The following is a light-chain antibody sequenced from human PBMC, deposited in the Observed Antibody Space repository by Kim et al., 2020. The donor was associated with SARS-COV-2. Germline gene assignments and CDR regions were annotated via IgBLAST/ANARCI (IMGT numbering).Light chain of an antibody. CDR3: QQYDDWPLLT. CDR1: QSISNT. J-gene: IGKJ4*01. CDR2: GAS. Sequence: EIVMTQSPATLSVSPGDRATLSCRASQSISNTLAWYQQRPGQAPRLLIFGASTRATGIPARFSGSGSGTEFTLTISSLESEDFAVYYCQQYDDWPLLTFGGGTKVDIK. V-gene: IGKV3-15*01.